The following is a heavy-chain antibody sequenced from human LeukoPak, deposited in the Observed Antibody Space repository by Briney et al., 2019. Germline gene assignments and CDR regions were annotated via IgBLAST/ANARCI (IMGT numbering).Heavy chain of an antibody. CDR3: ATTVTTQRVFDY. V-gene: IGHV4-39*07. CDR2: IYYSGST. Sequence: SETLSLTCTVSGGSISSSSYYWGWIRQPPGKGLEWIGSIYYSGSTYYNPSLKSRVTISVDTSKNQFSLKLSSVTAADTAVYYCATTVTTQRVFDYWGQGTLVTVSS. J-gene: IGHJ4*02. D-gene: IGHD4-17*01. CDR1: GGSISSSSYY.